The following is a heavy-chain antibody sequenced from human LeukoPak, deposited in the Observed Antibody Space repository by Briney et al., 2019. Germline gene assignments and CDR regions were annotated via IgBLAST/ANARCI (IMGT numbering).Heavy chain of an antibody. CDR3: ARDLPSGEYQLPGDAFDI. V-gene: IGHV4-4*07. CDR2: IYTSGST. Sequence: SETLSLTCTVSGGSISSYYWSWIRQPAGKGLEWIGRIYTSGSTNYNPSLKSRVTMSVDTSKSQFSLKLSSVTAADTAVYYCARDLPSGEYQLPGDAFDIWGQGTMVTVSS. D-gene: IGHD2-2*01. CDR1: GGSISSYY. J-gene: IGHJ3*02.